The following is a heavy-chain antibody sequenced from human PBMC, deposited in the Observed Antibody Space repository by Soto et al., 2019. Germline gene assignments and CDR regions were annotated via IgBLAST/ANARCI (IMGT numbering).Heavy chain of an antibody. CDR3: ARQGDMAATPADAFDI. V-gene: IGHV4-59*01. J-gene: IGHJ3*02. D-gene: IGHD6-19*01. Sequence: SETLSLTCTVSGGPISTYYWSWIRRPPGKGLEWIGYIYDSGSTNNNPSLKSRVTISVDTSKNQFSLKLSSVTAADTAVYYCARQGDMAATPADAFDIWGQGTLVTVSS. CDR2: IYDSGST. CDR1: GGPISTYY.